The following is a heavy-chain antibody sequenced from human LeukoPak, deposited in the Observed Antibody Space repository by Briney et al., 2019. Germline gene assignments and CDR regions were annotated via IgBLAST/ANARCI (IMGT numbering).Heavy chain of an antibody. CDR2: IYPGDSDT. CDR1: GYSFTSYW. Sequence: HGESLKISCKGSGYSFTSYWIGWVRQMPGKGLEWMGIIYPGDSDTRYSPSFQGQVTISADKSISTAYLQWSSLKASDTAMYYRARRKNWNYGIIDYWGQGTLVTVSS. D-gene: IGHD1-7*01. V-gene: IGHV5-51*01. CDR3: ARRKNWNYGIIDY. J-gene: IGHJ4*02.